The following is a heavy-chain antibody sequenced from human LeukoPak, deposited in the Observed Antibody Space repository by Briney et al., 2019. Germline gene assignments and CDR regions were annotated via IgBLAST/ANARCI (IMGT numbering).Heavy chain of an antibody. J-gene: IGHJ4*02. V-gene: IGHV1-8*03. CDR1: GYTFTSYD. CDR3: ARQISDRYSSSSGFDY. CDR2: MNPNSGNT. D-gene: IGHD6-6*01. Sequence: ASVKVSCKASGYTFTSYDINWVRQATGQGLEWMGWMNPNSGNTGYAQKFQGRVTITRNASISTAYMELSSLRSEDTAVYYCARQISDRYSSSSGFDYWGQGTLVTVSS.